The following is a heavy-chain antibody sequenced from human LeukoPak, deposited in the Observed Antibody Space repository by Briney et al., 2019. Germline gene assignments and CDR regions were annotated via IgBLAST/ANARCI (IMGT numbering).Heavy chain of an antibody. CDR3: AKDRDQDRSGPLLGFDP. V-gene: IGHV3-23*01. CDR1: GFTFSSYA. D-gene: IGHD3-22*01. J-gene: IGHJ5*02. CDR2: ISGSGGST. Sequence: PGGSLRLSCAASGFTFSSYAMSWVRQAPGKGLEWVSAISGSGGSTYYADSVKGRFTISRDNSKNTLYLQMNSLRAEDTAVYYCAKDRDQDRSGPLLGFDPWGQGTLVTVSS.